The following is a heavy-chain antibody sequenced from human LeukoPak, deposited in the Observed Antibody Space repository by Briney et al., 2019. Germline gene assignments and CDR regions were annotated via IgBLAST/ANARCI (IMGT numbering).Heavy chain of an antibody. V-gene: IGHV4-30-2*01. J-gene: IGHJ5*02. D-gene: IGHD2-2*03. CDR3: ARDSGYCSSTSCYNWFDP. Sequence: PSETLSLTCAVSGGSISSGGYSGSWIRQPPGKGLEWIGYIYHSGSTYYNPSLKSRVTISVDRSKNQFSLKLSSVTAADTAVYYCARDSGYCSSTSCYNWFDPWGQGTLVTVSS. CDR2: IYHSGST. CDR1: GGSISSGGYS.